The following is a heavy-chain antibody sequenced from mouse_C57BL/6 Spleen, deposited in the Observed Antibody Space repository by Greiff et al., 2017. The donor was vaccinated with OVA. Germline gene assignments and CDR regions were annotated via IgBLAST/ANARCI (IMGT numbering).Heavy chain of an antibody. CDR3: ARGDYHYYYAMDY. CDR1: GFSLTSYG. D-gene: IGHD2-4*01. V-gene: IGHV2-6*01. Sequence: VQLQESGPGLVAPSQSLSITCTVSGFSLTSYGVDWVRQSPGKGLEWLGVIWGVGSTNYNSALKSRLSISKDNSKSQVFLKMNSLQTDDTAMYYCARGDYHYYYAMDYWGQGTSVTVSS. CDR2: IWGVGST. J-gene: IGHJ4*01.